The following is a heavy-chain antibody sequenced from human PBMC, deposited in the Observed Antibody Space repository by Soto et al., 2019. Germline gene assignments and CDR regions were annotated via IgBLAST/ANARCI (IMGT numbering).Heavy chain of an antibody. V-gene: IGHV1-69*13. J-gene: IGHJ5*02. D-gene: IGHD3-3*01. Sequence: GASVKVSCKASGGTFSSYAISWVRQAPGQGLEWMGGIIPIFGTANYAQKFQGRVTITADESTSTAYMELSSLRSEDTAVYYCARDGFLEWLPSYNWFDPWGQGTLVTVSS. CDR2: IIPIFGTA. CDR1: GGTFSSYA. CDR3: ARDGFLEWLPSYNWFDP.